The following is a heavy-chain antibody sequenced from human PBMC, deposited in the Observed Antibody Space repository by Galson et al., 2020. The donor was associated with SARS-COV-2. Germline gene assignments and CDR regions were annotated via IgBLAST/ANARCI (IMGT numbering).Heavy chain of an antibody. Sequence: TGGSLRLSCAASGFTFSSYAMSWVRQTPGKGLEWVSAISGSGGSTYYADSVKGRFTISRDNSKNTLYLQMNSLRAEDTAVYYCAKLDTAMAPYNWFDPWGQGTLVTVSS. V-gene: IGHV3-23*01. J-gene: IGHJ5*02. D-gene: IGHD5-18*01. CDR2: ISGSGGST. CDR1: GFTFSSYA. CDR3: AKLDTAMAPYNWFDP.